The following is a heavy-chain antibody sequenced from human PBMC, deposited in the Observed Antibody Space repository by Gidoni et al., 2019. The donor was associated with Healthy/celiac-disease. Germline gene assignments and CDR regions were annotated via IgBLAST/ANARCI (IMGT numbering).Heavy chain of an antibody. D-gene: IGHD6-19*01. CDR2: ISSSSSYI. J-gene: IGHJ1*01. V-gene: IGHV3-21*01. CDR1: GFPFSSYS. CDR3: ASSSAGDEYFQH. Sequence: EVQLVESGGGLVKPGGSLRLSCAASGFPFSSYSMNWVRQAPGKGLEWVSSISSSSSYIYYADSVKGRFTISRDNAKNSLYLQMNSLRAEDTAVYYCASSSAGDEYFQHWGQGTLVTVSS.